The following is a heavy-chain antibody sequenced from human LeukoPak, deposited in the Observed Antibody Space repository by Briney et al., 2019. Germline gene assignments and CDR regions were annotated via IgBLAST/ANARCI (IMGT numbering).Heavy chain of an antibody. V-gene: IGHV4-31*03. D-gene: IGHD1-1*01. CDR1: GGSISSGGYY. Sequence: SETLSLTCTVSGGSISSGGYYWSWIREHPGKGLEWIGYIDYSGSTYYNPSLKSRVTISVDTSKNQFSLKLSSVTAADTAMYYCARVLLGATGTTSSVIIDYWGQGTLVTVSS. CDR3: ARVLLGATGTTSSVIIDY. CDR2: IDYSGST. J-gene: IGHJ4*02.